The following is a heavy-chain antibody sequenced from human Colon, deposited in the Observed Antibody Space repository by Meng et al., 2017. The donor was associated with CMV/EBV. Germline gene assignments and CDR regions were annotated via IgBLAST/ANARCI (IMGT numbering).Heavy chain of an antibody. J-gene: IGHJ5*01. CDR2: VTSGGGTT. Sequence: GESLKISCAASGFSFSSYAMNGVRQAPGKGLEWVSGVTSGGGTTFYADSVKGRFTISRDNSRNTLFLQMNNLRAEDAAIYYCAKDLSGGVMGFDFWGQGTLVTVSS. D-gene: IGHD3-16*01. CDR1: GFSFSSYA. CDR3: AKDLSGGVMGFDF. V-gene: IGHV3-23*03.